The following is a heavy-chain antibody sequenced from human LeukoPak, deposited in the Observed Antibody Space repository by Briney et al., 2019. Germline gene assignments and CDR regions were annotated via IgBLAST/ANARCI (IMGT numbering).Heavy chain of an antibody. V-gene: IGHV1-8*01. CDR2: MNPNSGNT. Sequence: ASVKVSCKASGYTFTSYDINWVRQATGQGREWMGWMNPNSGNTGYAQKFQGGVTMTRNATIRTAYMELSSLRSEDTAVYYCARGRSSSSVWYYYYYMDVWGKGTTVTVFS. D-gene: IGHD6-6*01. CDR1: GYTFTSYD. CDR3: ARGRSSSSVWYYYYYMDV. J-gene: IGHJ6*03.